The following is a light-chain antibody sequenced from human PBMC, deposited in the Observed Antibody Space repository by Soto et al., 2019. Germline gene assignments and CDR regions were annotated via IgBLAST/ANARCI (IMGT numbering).Light chain of an antibody. CDR1: QSVSSN. V-gene: IGKV3-15*01. J-gene: IGKJ3*01. CDR2: GAS. CDR3: QQYKNWPPT. Sequence: EILMTQSPATLSVSPVERATLSCRASQSVSSNLAWYQQKPGQAPRLLIYGASTRATGIPARFSGSGSGTEFTLTISSLQSEDFAVYYCQQYKNWPPTFGPGTKVDIK.